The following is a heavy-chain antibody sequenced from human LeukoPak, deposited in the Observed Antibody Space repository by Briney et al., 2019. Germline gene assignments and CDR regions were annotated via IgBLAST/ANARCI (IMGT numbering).Heavy chain of an antibody. D-gene: IGHD2-21*02. CDR1: GFTVSDDY. Sequence: GGSLRLSCAASGFTVSDDYMSWVRQAPGKGLEWVSLISSRDSIYYADSVKGRFTISRDNSKNTLYLQMSSLRADDTAVYYCAKVHDLGAFDIWGQGTTVTVSS. CDR3: AKVHDLGAFDI. CDR2: ISSRDSI. V-gene: IGHV3-53*01. J-gene: IGHJ3*02.